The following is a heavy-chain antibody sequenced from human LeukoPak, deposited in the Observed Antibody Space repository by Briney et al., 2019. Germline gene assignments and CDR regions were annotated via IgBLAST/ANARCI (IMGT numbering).Heavy chain of an antibody. J-gene: IGHJ5*02. CDR3: ARDISYCSGGSCYQRVWFDP. CDR2: IYYSGST. D-gene: IGHD2-15*01. V-gene: IGHV4-61*08. Sequence: SETLSLTCTVSGGSISSSGYYWTWIRQPPGKGLEWIGYIYYSGSTNYNPSLKSRVTISVDTSKNQFSLKLSSVTAADTAVYYCARDISYCSGGSCYQRVWFDPWGQGTLVTVSS. CDR1: GGSISSSGYY.